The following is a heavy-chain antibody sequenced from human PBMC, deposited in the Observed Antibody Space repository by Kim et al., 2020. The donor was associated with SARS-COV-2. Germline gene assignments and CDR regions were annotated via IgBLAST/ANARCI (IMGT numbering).Heavy chain of an antibody. J-gene: IGHJ4*02. CDR3: ARDYEGGDTRLDC. D-gene: IGHD2-21*01. Sequence: SQTLSLTCVISGDSVSSNSAAWNWIRQSPSRGLEWLGRTYYRSKWYYDYAVSVKSRIINNPDTSKNQLSLQLNSVTVEDTAVYYCARDYEGGDTRLDCCGPGTQVTVSP. V-gene: IGHV6-1*01. CDR1: GDSVSSNSAA. CDR2: TYYRSKWYY.